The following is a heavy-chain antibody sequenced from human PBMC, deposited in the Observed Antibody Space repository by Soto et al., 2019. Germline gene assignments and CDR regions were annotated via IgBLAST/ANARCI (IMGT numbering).Heavy chain of an antibody. D-gene: IGHD4-17*01. V-gene: IGHV4-30-2*01. CDR2: IYHSGST. CDR3: ARGYGDYDDNWFDP. Sequence: QLQLQESGSGLVKPSQTLSLTCAVSGDSISSGGYSWNWIRQPPGKGLEWIGYIYHSGSTYYNPSRKSRVAMSVDRSKNQFSLHLNSVTAADTAVYYCARGYGDYDDNWFDPWGQGILVTVSS. CDR1: GDSISSGGYS. J-gene: IGHJ5*02.